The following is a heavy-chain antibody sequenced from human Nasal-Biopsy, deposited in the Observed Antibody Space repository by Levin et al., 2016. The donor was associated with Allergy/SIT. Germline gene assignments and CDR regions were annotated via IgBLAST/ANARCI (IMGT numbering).Heavy chain of an antibody. CDR3: ARGGRSGHYWYNWIDP. CDR1: GGSISTGRYC. J-gene: IGHJ5*02. CDR2: ICTTGST. D-gene: IGHD3-22*01. Sequence: SETLSLTCTVSGGSISTGRYCWSWIRQPAGKGLEWIGRICTTGSTDYNPSLKSRVVISMDTSENRFSLKLYSVTAADTAVYYCARGGRSGHYWYNWIDPWGQGTLVTVSS. V-gene: IGHV4-61*02.